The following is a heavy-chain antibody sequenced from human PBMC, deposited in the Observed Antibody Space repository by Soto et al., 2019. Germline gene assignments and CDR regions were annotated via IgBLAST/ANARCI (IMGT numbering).Heavy chain of an antibody. CDR2: IIPISGSA. D-gene: IGHD3-10*01. V-gene: IGHV1-69*06. Sequence: SVKVSGKASACTFSNYVVNWVRQAPGQGLEWMGRIIPISGSANYAQKFQGRFTITADKSTSTSYMELSSLRPEETAVYYCAKFHRDTGSSFDNWAQGAQVTVSS. CDR1: ACTFSNYV. J-gene: IGHJ4*02. CDR3: AKFHRDTGSSFDN.